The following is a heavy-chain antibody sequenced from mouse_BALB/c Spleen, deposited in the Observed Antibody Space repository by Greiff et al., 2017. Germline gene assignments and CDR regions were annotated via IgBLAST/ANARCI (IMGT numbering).Heavy chain of an antibody. J-gene: IGHJ2*01. CDR1: GFTFSSYA. CDR3: AREGYGYLYYFDY. Sequence: DVMLVESGGGLVKPGGSLKLSCAASGFTFSSYAMSWVSQSPEKRLEWVAEISSGGSYTYYPDTVTGRFTISRENAKNTLYLEMSSLRSEDTAMYYCAREGYGYLYYFDYWGQGTTLTVSS. V-gene: IGHV5-9-4*01. D-gene: IGHD1-2*01. CDR2: ISSGGSYT.